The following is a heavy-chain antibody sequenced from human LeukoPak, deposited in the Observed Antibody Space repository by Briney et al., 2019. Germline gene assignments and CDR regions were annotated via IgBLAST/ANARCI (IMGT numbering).Heavy chain of an antibody. V-gene: IGHV4-61*01. CDR3: ATLRSYFDYWYFDL. D-gene: IGHD3-10*01. J-gene: IGHJ2*01. Sequence: SETLSLTCTVSGGSISSSSYYWSWIRQPPGKGLEWIGYIYYSGSTNYNPSLKSRVTISVDTSKNQFSLKLSSVTAADTAVYYCATLRSYFDYWYFDLWGRGTLVTVSS. CDR1: GGSISSSSYY. CDR2: IYYSGST.